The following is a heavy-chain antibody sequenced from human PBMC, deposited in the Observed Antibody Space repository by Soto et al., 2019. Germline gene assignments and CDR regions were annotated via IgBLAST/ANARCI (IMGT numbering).Heavy chain of an antibody. D-gene: IGHD4-4*01. CDR3: ARRNNAFHI. Sequence: ASVKVSCKASGYKFSSYALSWVRQAPGQGLEWLGWISVDSGNTKYVQSLQDRVSMTTDTSTSTAYMELTSLRSEDTAVYYRARRNNAFHIWGQGTMVTVSS. CDR1: GYKFSSYA. J-gene: IGHJ3*02. CDR2: ISVDSGNT. V-gene: IGHV1-18*01.